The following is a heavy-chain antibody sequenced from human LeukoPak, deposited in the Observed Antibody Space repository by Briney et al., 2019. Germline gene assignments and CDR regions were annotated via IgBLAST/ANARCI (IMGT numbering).Heavy chain of an antibody. Sequence: PGGSLRLSCAASGFTFSFYSMNWVRQAPGKGLEWVSYISTSSSTIYYADSVKGRFTISRDNAKNSLYLQINSLRAEDTAVYYCARDRDGYNPFFDYWGQGTLVTVSS. CDR1: GFTFSFYS. V-gene: IGHV3-48*01. D-gene: IGHD5-24*01. CDR3: ARDRDGYNPFFDY. CDR2: ISTSSSTI. J-gene: IGHJ4*02.